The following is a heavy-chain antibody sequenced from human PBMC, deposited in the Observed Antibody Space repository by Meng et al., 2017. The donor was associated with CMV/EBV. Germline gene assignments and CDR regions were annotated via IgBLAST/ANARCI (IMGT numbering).Heavy chain of an antibody. V-gene: IGHV4-34*01. Sequence: SETLSLTCAVYGGSFSGYYWSWIRQPPGKGLEWIGEINHSGSTNYNPSLKSRVTISVDTSKNQFSLKLSSATAADTAVYYCARGGAANYYYYGMDVWGQGTTVTVSS. D-gene: IGHD2-15*01. J-gene: IGHJ6*02. CDR2: INHSGST. CDR1: GGSFSGYY. CDR3: ARGGAANYYYYGMDV.